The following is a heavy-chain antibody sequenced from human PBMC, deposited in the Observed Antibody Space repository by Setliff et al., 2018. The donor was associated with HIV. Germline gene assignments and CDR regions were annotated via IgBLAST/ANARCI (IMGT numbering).Heavy chain of an antibody. CDR3: SRQGAVTGHSFDY. J-gene: IGHJ4*02. V-gene: IGHV4-34*01. D-gene: IGHD6-19*01. Sequence: SETLSLTCAGYGGSFSGYYWSWIRQTPGKGLAWIGEINHSGITKYNPSLKRRVTISVDTSKNLFSLRLSSVTAADTAVYYCSRQGAVTGHSFDYWGQGALVTVSS. CDR1: GGSFSGYY. CDR2: INHSGIT.